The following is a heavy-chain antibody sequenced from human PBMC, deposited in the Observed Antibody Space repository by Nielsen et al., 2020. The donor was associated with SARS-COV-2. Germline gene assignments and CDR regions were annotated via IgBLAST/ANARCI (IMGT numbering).Heavy chain of an antibody. J-gene: IGHJ4*02. V-gene: IGHV1-69*02. D-gene: IGHD3-16*02. CDR2: IIPILGIA. Sequence: WVRQAPGQGLEWMGRIIPILGIASYAQKFQGRVTMTRDTSTSTVYMELSSLRSDDTAVYYCARRPLYDYVWGSYRYTEDRGYFDYWGQGTLVTVSS. CDR3: ARRPLYDYVWGSYRYTEDRGYFDY.